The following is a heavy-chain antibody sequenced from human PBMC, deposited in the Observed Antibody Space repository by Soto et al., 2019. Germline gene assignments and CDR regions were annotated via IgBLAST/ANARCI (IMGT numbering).Heavy chain of an antibody. CDR3: ARGYDFVWGSYRSDAFDI. CDR2: LNAGNSNR. D-gene: IGHD3-16*02. CDR1: GYTFANNA. V-gene: IGHV1-3*01. Sequence: ASVKVSCKASGYTFANNAIHWVRQAPGQRLEWLGWLNAGNSNREYSQKFQGRIIMTKDTSASTAYMELSSLISEDTAVYYCARGYDFVWGSYRSDAFDIWGQGTMVTVSS. J-gene: IGHJ3*02.